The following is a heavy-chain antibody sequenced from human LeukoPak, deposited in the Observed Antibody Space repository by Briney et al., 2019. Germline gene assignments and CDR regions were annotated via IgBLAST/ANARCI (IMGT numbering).Heavy chain of an antibody. D-gene: IGHD3-22*01. J-gene: IGHJ4*02. Sequence: ASVKVSCKASGYIFTNYYMHWVQQAPGQGLEWMGIINPSGGSTSYAQKFQGRVTMTRDTSTSTVYMELSSLRSEDTAVYFCARDLASSGYYWDWGQGTLVTVSS. CDR2: INPSGGST. V-gene: IGHV1-46*01. CDR1: GYIFTNYY. CDR3: ARDLASSGYYWD.